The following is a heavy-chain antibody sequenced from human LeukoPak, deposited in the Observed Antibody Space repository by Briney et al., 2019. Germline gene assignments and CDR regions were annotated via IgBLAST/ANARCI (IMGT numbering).Heavy chain of an antibody. D-gene: IGHD6-19*01. CDR1: GYTFTCYY. CDR3: ARTSFYPSGYSSGWYGGGYYYMDV. Sequence: ASVKVSCKASGYTFTCYYMHWVRQAPGQGLEWMGWINPNSGGTNYAQKFQGRVTMTRDTSISTAYMELSRLRSDDTAVYYCARTSFYPSGYSSGWYGGGYYYMDVWGKGTTVTISS. J-gene: IGHJ6*03. CDR2: INPNSGGT. V-gene: IGHV1-2*02.